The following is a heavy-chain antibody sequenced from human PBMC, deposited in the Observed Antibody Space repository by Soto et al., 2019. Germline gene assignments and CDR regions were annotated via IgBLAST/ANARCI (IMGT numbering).Heavy chain of an antibody. V-gene: IGHV4-34*01. D-gene: IGHD6-13*01. CDR3: ARQQLWLYYYYYGMDV. Sequence: SETLSLTCAFYGGSFIGYYWSWIRQPPGKGLEWIGEINHSGSTNYNPSLKSRVTISVDTSKNQFSLKLSSVTAADTAVYYCARQQLWLYYYYYGMDVWGQGTTVTVSS. CDR2: INHSGST. J-gene: IGHJ6*02. CDR1: GGSFIGYY.